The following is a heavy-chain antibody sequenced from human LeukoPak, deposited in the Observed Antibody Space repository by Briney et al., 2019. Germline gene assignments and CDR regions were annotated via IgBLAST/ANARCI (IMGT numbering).Heavy chain of an antibody. CDR3: ARGLLRDGYTYTYSFDY. D-gene: IGHD5-18*01. J-gene: IGHJ4*02. CDR2: ISGSGGST. CDR1: GFTFSSYA. Sequence: GGSLRLSCAASGFTFSSYAMSWVRQAPGKGLEWVSAISGSGGSTYYADSVKGRFTISRDSTKNTIYLQMNNLRAEDTAVYYCARGLLRDGYTYTYSFDYWGQEALVTVSS. V-gene: IGHV3-23*01.